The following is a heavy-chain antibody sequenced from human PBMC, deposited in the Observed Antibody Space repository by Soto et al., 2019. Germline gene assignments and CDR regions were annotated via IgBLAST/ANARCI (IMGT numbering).Heavy chain of an antibody. J-gene: IGHJ4*02. V-gene: IGHV3-53*01. CDR2: IFSDNST. Sequence: PGGSLRLSCAASGFTVRSKYMNWVRQAPGKGLEWVSLIFSDNSTYYADSVRGRFTISRDNSKNTLYLQMNSLGAEDTAIYYCARLDTARIQIAGYWGQGIQVTVSS. CDR3: ARLDTARIQIAGY. CDR1: GFTVRSKY. D-gene: IGHD5-18*01.